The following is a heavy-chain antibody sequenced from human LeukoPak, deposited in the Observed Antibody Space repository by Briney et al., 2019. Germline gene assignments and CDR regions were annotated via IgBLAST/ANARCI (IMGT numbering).Heavy chain of an antibody. CDR1: GGSISSSSYY. J-gene: IGHJ4*02. Sequence: SETLSLTCTVSGGSISSSSYYWDWVRQPPGKGLEWIGTIYYSGSTYYNPSLKSRVTISVDTSKNQFSLNLRSVTAADTAVYSCARLRRSDGYYDSSGDYYPLGHFDLWGQGTLVTVSS. V-gene: IGHV4-39*01. CDR2: IYYSGST. CDR3: ARLRRSDGYYDSSGDYYPLGHFDL. D-gene: IGHD3-22*01.